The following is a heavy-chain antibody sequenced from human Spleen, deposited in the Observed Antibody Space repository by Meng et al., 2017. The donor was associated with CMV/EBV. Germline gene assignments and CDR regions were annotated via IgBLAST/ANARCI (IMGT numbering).Heavy chain of an antibody. CDR2: ISGSGGTT. D-gene: IGHD2/OR15-2a*01. CDR1: GFTFSTYA. CDR3: ARNFAGGLDV. V-gene: IGHV3-23*01. J-gene: IGHJ6*02. Sequence: GESLKISCAASGFTFSTYAMSWVRQAPGKGPEWVSAISGSGGTTYYADSVKGRFTISRDNSKNTLYLQMNNLRAEDTAVYYCARNFAGGLDVWGQGTTVTVSS.